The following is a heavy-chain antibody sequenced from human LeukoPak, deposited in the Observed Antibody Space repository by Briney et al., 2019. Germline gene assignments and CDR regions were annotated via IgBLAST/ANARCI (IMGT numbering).Heavy chain of an antibody. D-gene: IGHD3-9*01. J-gene: IGHJ4*02. CDR1: GFNIRNNW. V-gene: IGHV3-7*01. CDR2: INQDEGQK. CDR3: ARDNYDI. Sequence: QPGGSLRLSCEASGFNIRNNWMSWVRLAPGKGLEYVANINQDEGQKYYVDSVKGRFTISKDTAKNSLNLQMNSLRAEDTGVYYCARDNYDIRGRGTLVTVSS.